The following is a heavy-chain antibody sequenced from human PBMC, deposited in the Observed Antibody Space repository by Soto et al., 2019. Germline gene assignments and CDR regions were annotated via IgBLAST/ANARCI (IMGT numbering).Heavy chain of an antibody. CDR1: GGSISSYY. J-gene: IGHJ5*02. CDR2: IYYSGST. Sequence: SETLSLTCTVAGGSISSYYWSWIRQPPGKGLEWSGYIYYSGSTNYNPSLKSRVTISVDTSKNQFSLKLSSVTAADTAVYYCARGGSSWHHPWFDPCRQGTLVTVSS. D-gene: IGHD6-13*01. V-gene: IGHV4-59*01. CDR3: ARGGSSWHHPWFDP.